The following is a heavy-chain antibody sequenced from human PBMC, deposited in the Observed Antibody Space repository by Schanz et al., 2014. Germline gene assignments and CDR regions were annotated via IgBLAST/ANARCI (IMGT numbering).Heavy chain of an antibody. J-gene: IGHJ4*02. CDR2: INVYNGDT. CDR3: ARDRRLQRQSGWDY. V-gene: IGHV1-18*01. Sequence: QVQLVQSGSELKKPGASVKVSCKASGYTFTSYAMNWVRQAPGQGLEWMGWINVYNGDTKFAKTFQDRVTLTTDTSTSTAYMELRGLRSDDTAVYYCARDRRLQRQSGWDYWGQGTLVTVSS. CDR1: GYTFTSYA. D-gene: IGHD3-10*01.